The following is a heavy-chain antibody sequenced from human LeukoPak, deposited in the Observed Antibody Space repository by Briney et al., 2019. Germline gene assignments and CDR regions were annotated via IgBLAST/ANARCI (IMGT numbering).Heavy chain of an antibody. D-gene: IGHD2-8*01. CDR3: ARGGYCTNGVCYRDNWFDP. CDR2: INPNSGGT. V-gene: IGHV1-2*02. CDR1: GYTFTGYY. Sequence: ASVKVSCKASGYTFTGYYMHWVRQAPGQGLEWMGWINPNSGGTNYAQKLQGRVTMTTDASTSTAYMELRSLRSDDTAVYYCARGGYCTNGVCYRDNWFDPWGQGTLVTVSS. J-gene: IGHJ5*02.